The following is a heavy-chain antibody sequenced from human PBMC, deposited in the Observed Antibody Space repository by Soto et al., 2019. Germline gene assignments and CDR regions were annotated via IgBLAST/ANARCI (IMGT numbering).Heavy chain of an antibody. CDR1: GFTFSSYW. D-gene: IGHD4-17*01. CDR3: TRFVTTVVTKGPNYSLDV. J-gene: IGHJ6*02. Sequence: PXGSLRLSCAASGFTFSSYWMHWVRQARGKGLVWVSRINSDGSSTRYADSVKGRFTISRDNAKNTLYLQINSLRAEDTAVYYCTRFVTTVVTKGPNYSLDVWGQGTTVTVSS. V-gene: IGHV3-74*01. CDR2: INSDGSST.